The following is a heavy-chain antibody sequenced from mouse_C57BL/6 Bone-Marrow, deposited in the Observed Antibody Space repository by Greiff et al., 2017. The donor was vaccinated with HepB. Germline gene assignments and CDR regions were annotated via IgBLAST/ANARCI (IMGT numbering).Heavy chain of an antibody. CDR1: GFTFSSYA. CDR3: TRDRIYYDYDDYAMDY. Sequence: EVQVVESGEGLVKPGGSLKLSCAASGFTFSSYAMSWVRQTPEKRLEWVAYISSGGDYIYYADTVKGRFTISRDNARNTLYLQMSSLKSEDTAMYYCTRDRIYYDYDDYAMDYWGQGTSVTVSS. D-gene: IGHD2-4*01. J-gene: IGHJ4*01. V-gene: IGHV5-9-1*02. CDR2: ISSGGDYI.